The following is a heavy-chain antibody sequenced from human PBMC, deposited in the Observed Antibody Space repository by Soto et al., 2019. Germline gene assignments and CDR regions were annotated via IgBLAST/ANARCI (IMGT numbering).Heavy chain of an antibody. CDR3: TRRPVYSGNRESDS. Sequence: LSLTCTVSGGSIRGSPYYWGWIRQSPGKGLEWIGSVYHSGGANSNPPLGSRVTISVDTSRNQFSLKLFYVTAADTAVYYCTRRPVYSGNRESDSWGQGTLVTVSS. CDR1: GGSIRGSPYY. D-gene: IGHD1-26*01. CDR2: VYHSGGA. V-gene: IGHV4-39*01. J-gene: IGHJ4*02.